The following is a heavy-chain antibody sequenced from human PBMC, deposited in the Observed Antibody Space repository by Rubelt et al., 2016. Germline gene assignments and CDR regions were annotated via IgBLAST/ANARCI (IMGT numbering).Heavy chain of an antibody. CDR3: ARVVAAAAGTGGWFDP. J-gene: IGHJ5*02. D-gene: IGHD6-13*01. V-gene: IGHV3-20*03. Sequence: PGKGLEWVSGINWNGGSTGYADSVKGRFTISRDNAKNSLYLQMNSLRAEDTAVYYCARVVAAAAGTGGWFDPWGQGTLVTVSS. CDR2: INWNGGST.